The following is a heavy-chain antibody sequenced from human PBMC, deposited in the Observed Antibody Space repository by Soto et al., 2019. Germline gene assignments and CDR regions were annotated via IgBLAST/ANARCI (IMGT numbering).Heavy chain of an antibody. D-gene: IGHD3-3*01. CDR3: ARDVGETYYDFWSGYPGAFDI. J-gene: IGHJ3*02. V-gene: IGHV3-21*01. CDR2: ISSSSSYI. Sequence: GGSLRLSCAASGFTFSSYSMNWVRQAPGKGLEWVSSISSSSSYIYYADSVKGRFTISRDNAKNSLYLQMNSLRAEDTAVYYCARDVGETYYDFWSGYPGAFDIWGQGTMVTVSS. CDR1: GFTFSSYS.